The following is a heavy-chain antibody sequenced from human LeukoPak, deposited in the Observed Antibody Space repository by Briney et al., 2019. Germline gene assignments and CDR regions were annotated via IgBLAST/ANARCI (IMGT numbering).Heavy chain of an antibody. CDR3: ARGVPHCGGDCYTHYFFDY. CDR2: IYYSGST. D-gene: IGHD2-21*02. CDR1: GGAISSYY. V-gene: IGHV4-59*01. J-gene: IGHJ4*02. Sequence: SETLSLTCTVSGGAISSYYWSWVRQPPGKGLEGIGDIYYSGSTNYNPSLKSRVTISVDTSKNQFSLKLSSVTAADTAVYYCARGVPHCGGDCYTHYFFDYWGQGTLVTVSS.